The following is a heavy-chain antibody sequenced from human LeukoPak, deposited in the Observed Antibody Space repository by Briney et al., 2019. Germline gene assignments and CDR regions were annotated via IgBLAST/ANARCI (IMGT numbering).Heavy chain of an antibody. Sequence: GGSLRLSCAASGFSFSSYAMSWVRQAPGKGLEWVSAISGSGGSAYYADSVKGRFTISRDNSKNTLYLQMNSLRAEDTAVYYCAKPSIAARPIQLDYWGQGTLVTVSS. D-gene: IGHD6-6*01. V-gene: IGHV3-23*01. CDR3: AKPSIAARPIQLDY. CDR1: GFSFSSYA. CDR2: ISGSGGSA. J-gene: IGHJ4*02.